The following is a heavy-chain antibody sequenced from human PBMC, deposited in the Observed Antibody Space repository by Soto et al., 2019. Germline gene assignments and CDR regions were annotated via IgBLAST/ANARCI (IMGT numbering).Heavy chain of an antibody. V-gene: IGHV4-39*01. CDR2: IYYSGST. CDR3: ARYDPPPEVIFDY. CDR1: GGSISSSTYY. D-gene: IGHD3-3*01. J-gene: IGHJ4*02. Sequence: SETLSRTWTVSGGSISSSTYYWGWIRQPPGKGLEWIGTIYYSGSTYYSPSLKSRVTISIDTSKNQFSLKLTSVTATDTAIYYCARYDPPPEVIFDYWGQGTLVTVSS.